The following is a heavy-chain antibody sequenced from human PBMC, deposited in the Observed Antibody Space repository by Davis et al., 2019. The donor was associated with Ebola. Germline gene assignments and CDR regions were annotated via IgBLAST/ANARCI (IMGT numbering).Heavy chain of an antibody. CDR3: TGTTVTTSPFDF. V-gene: IGHV4-39*01. CDR1: GGSISNSNYF. D-gene: IGHD4-17*01. J-gene: IGHJ4*02. CDR2: IYESGST. Sequence: SETLSLTCTVSGGSISNSNYFWGWFRQPPGKGLEWIGNIYESGSTYYNPSLKSRVTISVDTSKNQFSLRLSSLTAADTAVYYCTGTTVTTSPFDFWGQGTLVTVSS.